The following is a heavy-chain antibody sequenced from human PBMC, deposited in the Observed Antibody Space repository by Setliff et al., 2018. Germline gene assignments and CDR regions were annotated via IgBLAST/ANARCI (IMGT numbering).Heavy chain of an antibody. CDR2: ISGSGGST. CDR1: GFTFSSYA. J-gene: IGHJ6*03. CDR3: AKVSRHSIFGVVPPYMDV. V-gene: IGHV3-23*01. Sequence: PGESLRLSCAASGFTFSSYAMSWVRQAPGKGLEWVSAISGSGGSTYYADSVKGRFTISRDNSKNTLYLQMNSLRAEDTAVYYCAKVSRHSIFGVVPPYMDVWGKGTTVTVSS. D-gene: IGHD3-3*01.